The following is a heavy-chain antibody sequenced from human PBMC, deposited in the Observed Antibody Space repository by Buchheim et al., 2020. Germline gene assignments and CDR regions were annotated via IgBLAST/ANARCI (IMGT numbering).Heavy chain of an antibody. Sequence: EVQLVESGGGLVQPGRSLRLSCVGSGFTFGDFAMSWFRQAPGKGLEWVGLIRSITYGGTTEYAPSVSGRFTISRAESKSITYLQMNSLKAEDTAVYYCSRRLGFDYWGQGTL. CDR2: IRSITYGGTT. D-gene: IGHD3-9*01. V-gene: IGHV3-49*03. CDR1: GFTFGDFA. CDR3: SRRLGFDY. J-gene: IGHJ4*02.